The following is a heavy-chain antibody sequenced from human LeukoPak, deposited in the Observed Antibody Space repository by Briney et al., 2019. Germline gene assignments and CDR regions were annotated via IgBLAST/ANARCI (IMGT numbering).Heavy chain of an antibody. CDR1: GFTFSTYG. V-gene: IGHV3-30*03. Sequence: GGSLRLSCAASGFTFSTYGMHWVRQAPGKGLEWVAVISFDANNKFYADSVKGRFTISRDNSKNTLYLQMNSLRPEDTAVYYCARDLLATPITISQWGCDYWGQGTLVTVSS. CDR2: ISFDANNK. D-gene: IGHD6-19*01. J-gene: IGHJ4*02. CDR3: ARDLLATPITISQWGCDY.